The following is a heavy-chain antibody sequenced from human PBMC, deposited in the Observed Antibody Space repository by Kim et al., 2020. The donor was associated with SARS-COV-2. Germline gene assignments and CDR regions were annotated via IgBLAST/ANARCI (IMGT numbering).Heavy chain of an antibody. CDR2: IYYSGST. V-gene: IGHV4-39*01. CDR1: GGSISSSSYY. J-gene: IGHJ4*02. D-gene: IGHD6-13*01. Sequence: SETLSLTCTVSGGSISSSSYYWGWIRQPPGKGLEWIGSIYYSGSTYYNPSLKSRVTISVDTSKNQFSLKLSSVTAADTAVYYCARHRIAAADLFDYWGQGTLVTVSS. CDR3: ARHRIAAADLFDY.